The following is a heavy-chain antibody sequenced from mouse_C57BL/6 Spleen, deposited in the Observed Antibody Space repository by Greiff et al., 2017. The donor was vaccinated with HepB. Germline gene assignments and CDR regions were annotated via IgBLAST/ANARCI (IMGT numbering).Heavy chain of an antibody. Sequence: QVQLQQPGAELVKPGASVKLSCKASGYTFTSYWMQWVKQRPGQGLEWIGEIDPSDSYTNYNQKFKGKATLTVDTSSSTAYMQLSSLTSEDSAVYYRAREDYYSNPFDYWGQGTTLTVSS. V-gene: IGHV1-50*01. D-gene: IGHD2-5*01. CDR2: IDPSDSYT. CDR3: AREDYYSNPFDY. J-gene: IGHJ2*01. CDR1: GYTFTSYW.